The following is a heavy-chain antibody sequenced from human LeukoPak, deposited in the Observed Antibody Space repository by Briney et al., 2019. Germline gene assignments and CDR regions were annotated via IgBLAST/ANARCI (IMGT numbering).Heavy chain of an antibody. CDR2: IYRDGST. CDR3: ARCSSGWDYNYYFLDV. J-gene: IGHJ6*04. Sequence: GGSLRLSCAVSGFNVSINYMSWVRQAPGKGLERVSVIYRDGSTYYADSVKGRLTISRDNSKNTLYLQMGGLRAEDTAVYYCARCSSGWDYNYYFLDVWGKGTTVTVSS. V-gene: IGHV3-53*01. CDR1: GFNVSINY. D-gene: IGHD6-19*01.